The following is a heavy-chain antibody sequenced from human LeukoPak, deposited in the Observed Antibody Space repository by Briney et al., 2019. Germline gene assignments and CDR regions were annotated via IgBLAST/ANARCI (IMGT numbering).Heavy chain of an antibody. J-gene: IGHJ6*02. V-gene: IGHV3-7*02. CDR1: GFTFSSYW. CDR2: MKEDGSEK. D-gene: IGHD6-13*01. CDR3: SRHTSSWQAMDV. Sequence: VGSLRLSCAASGFTFSSYWMRWVRQAPGKGLEWVATMKEDGSEKFYVDSVKGRFTISRHNAKSSLYLQMNSLRAEDTAVYYCSRHTSSWQAMDVWGQETTVTVSS.